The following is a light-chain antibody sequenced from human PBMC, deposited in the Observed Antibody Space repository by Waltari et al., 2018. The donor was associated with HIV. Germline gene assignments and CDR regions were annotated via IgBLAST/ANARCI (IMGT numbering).Light chain of an antibody. CDR2: GAS. V-gene: IGKV3-15*01. CDR3: QQYDNWPPR. Sequence: EIVMTQSPASLSMSPGERATLSCRASQSLSTNLARYHQQPGQAPSLLIYGASTRATGIPARFSGSGSGTEFTLTISSLQPEDFALYYCQQYDNWPPRFGQGTKVEIK. CDR1: QSLSTN. J-gene: IGKJ1*01.